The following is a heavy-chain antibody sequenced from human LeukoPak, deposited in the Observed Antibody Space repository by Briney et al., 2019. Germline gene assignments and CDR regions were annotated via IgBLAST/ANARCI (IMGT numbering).Heavy chain of an antibody. CDR3: TRQLSWASDTGDS. CDR2: IRYSGTT. Sequence: SETLSLTCKVSGGSLSGSRRYWGWVRQPPGGGLEGRGSIRYSGTTYYNPSIQSRLTISVDNSQNQFSLKLKSVTAADTSMYYCTRQLSWASDTGDSWGQGTLVTVSS. V-gene: IGHV4-39*01. J-gene: IGHJ5*01. D-gene: IGHD6-13*01. CDR1: GGSLSGSRRY.